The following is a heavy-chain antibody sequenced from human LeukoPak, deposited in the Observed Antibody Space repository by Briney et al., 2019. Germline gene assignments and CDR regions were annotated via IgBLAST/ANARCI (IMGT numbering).Heavy chain of an antibody. CDR2: ISAYNGNT. J-gene: IGHJ4*02. Sequence: ASVKVSCKASGYTLTSYGISWVRQAPGQGLEWMGWISAYNGNTSYAQKFQGRVTMTRDMSTSTVYMELSSLRSEDTAVYYCARVELRSSEFDYWGQGTLVTVSS. CDR3: ARVELRSSEFDY. CDR1: GYTLTSYG. D-gene: IGHD2/OR15-2a*01. V-gene: IGHV1-18*01.